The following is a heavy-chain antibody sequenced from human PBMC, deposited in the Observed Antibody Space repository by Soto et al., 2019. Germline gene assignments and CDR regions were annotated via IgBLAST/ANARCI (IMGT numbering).Heavy chain of an antibody. J-gene: IGHJ6*02. CDR2: IYPGDSDT. CDR1: GYSFTSYW. V-gene: IGHV5-51*01. D-gene: IGHD6-13*01. Sequence: PGESLKISCKGSGYSFTSYWIGWVRQMPGKGLEWMGIIYPGDSDTRYSPSFQGQVTISADKSISTAYLQWSSLKASDTAMYYCARPRSSSRNYYVMDAWGQGTTVTVSS. CDR3: ARPRSSSRNYYVMDA.